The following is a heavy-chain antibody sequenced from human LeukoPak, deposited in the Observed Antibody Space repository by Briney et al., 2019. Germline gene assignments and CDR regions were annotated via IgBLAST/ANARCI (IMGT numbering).Heavy chain of an antibody. D-gene: IGHD4-17*01. J-gene: IGHJ4*02. CDR1: GFTFSIYE. Sequence: PGGSLRLSCAASGFTFSIYEMNWVRQAPGKGLEWVSYISGGGSTIYYADSVKGRFTIPRDNAKNSLYLQMNSLRAEDTAVYYCARDTVNDYWGQGTLVTVSS. CDR2: ISGGGSTI. V-gene: IGHV3-48*03. CDR3: ARDTVNDY.